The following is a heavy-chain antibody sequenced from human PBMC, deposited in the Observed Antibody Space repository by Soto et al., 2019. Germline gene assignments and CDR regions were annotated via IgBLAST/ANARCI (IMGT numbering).Heavy chain of an antibody. Sequence: ASVKVSCKASGGTFSSYAIGWVRQAPGQGLEWMGGIIPIFGTANYAQKFQGRVTITADESTSTAYMELSSLRSEDTAVYYCARYYDILTGTSRSYYYYGMDVWGQGTTVTVSS. D-gene: IGHD3-9*01. V-gene: IGHV1-69*13. J-gene: IGHJ6*02. CDR2: IIPIFGTA. CDR3: ARYYDILTGTSRSYYYYGMDV. CDR1: GGTFSSYA.